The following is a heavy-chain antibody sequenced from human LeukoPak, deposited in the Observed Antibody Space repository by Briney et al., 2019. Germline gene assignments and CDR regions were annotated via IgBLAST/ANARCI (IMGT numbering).Heavy chain of an antibody. V-gene: IGHV3-30-3*01. CDR3: TSLVGLGDYTSDGMDV. CDR1: GLTFSTYA. J-gene: IGHJ6*02. D-gene: IGHD4-17*01. Sequence: GGSLRLSCAASGLTFSTYAMTWVRQAPGKGLEWVAVISYDGSNKYYADSVKGRFTISRDNSKNTLYLQMNSLKTEDTAVYYCTSLVGLGDYTSDGMDVWGQGTTVTVSS. CDR2: ISYDGSNK.